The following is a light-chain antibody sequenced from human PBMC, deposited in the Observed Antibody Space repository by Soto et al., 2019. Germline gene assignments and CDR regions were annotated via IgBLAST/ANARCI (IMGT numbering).Light chain of an antibody. CDR3: AAWDDSLIWV. CDR2: TNN. CDR1: SSNIGSNT. V-gene: IGLV1-44*01. J-gene: IGLJ3*02. Sequence: QSVLTQPPSASGTPGQRVTISCSGSSSNIGSNTVNWYQQLPGAAPKLLIYTNNQRPSGVPDRFSGSKPGTSASLAISGLQSEDEADYYCAAWDDSLIWVFGGGTKLTVL.